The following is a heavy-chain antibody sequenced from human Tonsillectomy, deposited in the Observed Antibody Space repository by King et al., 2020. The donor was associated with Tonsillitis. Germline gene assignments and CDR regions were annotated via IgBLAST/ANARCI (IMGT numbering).Heavy chain of an antibody. CDR2: ISSSGSTI. CDR1: GFTFSDYY. J-gene: IGHJ3*02. Sequence: QVQLVESGGGLVKPGGSLRLSCAASGFTFSDYYMSWIRQAPGKGLEWGSYISSSGSTIYNADSLKGRFTISRDNAKNSLYLQMNSLRSEDTAGYYCASRTGTRADAFDIWGQGTMVTVSS. V-gene: IGHV3-11*01. D-gene: IGHD1-1*01. CDR3: ASRTGTRADAFDI.